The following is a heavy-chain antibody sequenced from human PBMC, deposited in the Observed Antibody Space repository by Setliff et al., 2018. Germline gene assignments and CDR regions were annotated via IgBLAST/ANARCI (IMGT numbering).Heavy chain of an antibody. CDR1: GFTFSGAE. J-gene: IGHJ4*02. V-gene: IGHV3-73*01. D-gene: IGHD1-26*01. CDR3: TTAHYTGNSRTLDF. CDR2: IRSKADKYAT. Sequence: GGSLRLSCAASGFTFSGAEIHWVRQASGKGLEWVGRIRSKADKYATDYGAPVKGRFTISRDDSKNTLLLQMNNLKTEDTALYYCTTAHYTGNSRTLDFWGPGTLVTVSS.